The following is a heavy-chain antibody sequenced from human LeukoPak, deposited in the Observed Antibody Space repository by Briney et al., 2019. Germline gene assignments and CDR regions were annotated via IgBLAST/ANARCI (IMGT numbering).Heavy chain of an antibody. Sequence: GGSLRLSCAASGFTFSSYEMNWVRQAPGKGLEWVSYISSSGSTIYYADSVKGRFTISRDNAKNSLYLQMNSLRAEDAAVYYCARNDIVVVPAALLSYYCYGMDVWGQGTTVTVSS. CDR2: ISSSGSTI. CDR3: ARNDIVVVPAALLSYYCYGMDV. J-gene: IGHJ6*02. V-gene: IGHV3-48*03. D-gene: IGHD2-2*01. CDR1: GFTFSSYE.